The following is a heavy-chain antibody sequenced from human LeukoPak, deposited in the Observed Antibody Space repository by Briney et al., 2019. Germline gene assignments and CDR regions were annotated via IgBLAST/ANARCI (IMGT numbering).Heavy chain of an antibody. CDR2: INPNSGGT. CDR1: GYTFTRYE. V-gene: IGHV1-2*02. D-gene: IGHD3-10*01. CDR3: ARDSHILLWFGELFERKNYYYYMDV. J-gene: IGHJ6*03. Sequence: ASVKVSCTASGYTFTRYEMNWVRQAPGQGLEWMGWINPNSGGTNYAQKFQGRVTMTRDTSISTAYMELSRLRSDDTAVYYCARDSHILLWFGELFERKNYYYYMDVWGKGTTVTISS.